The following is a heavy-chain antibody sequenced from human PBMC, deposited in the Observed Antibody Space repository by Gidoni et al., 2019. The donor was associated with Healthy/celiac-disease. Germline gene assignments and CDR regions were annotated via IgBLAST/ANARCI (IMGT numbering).Heavy chain of an antibody. CDR3: ARVIDSSWFDP. CDR2: INPNSGGT. CDR1: GYTFTGYY. V-gene: IGHV1-2*02. D-gene: IGHD6-13*01. Sequence: QVQLVQSGAEVKKPGASVKVSCKASGYTFTGYYMHWVRQAPGQGLEWMGWINPNSGGTNDAQKFQGRVTMTRDTSISTAYMELSRLRSDDTAVYYCARVIDSSWFDPWGQGTLVTVSS. J-gene: IGHJ5*02.